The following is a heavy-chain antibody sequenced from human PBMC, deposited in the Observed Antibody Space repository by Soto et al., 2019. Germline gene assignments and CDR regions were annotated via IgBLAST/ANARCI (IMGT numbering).Heavy chain of an antibody. CDR3: TSAGWIDYYCYYGMDV. D-gene: IGHD2-2*03. Sequence: EVQLVESGGGLVQPGGSLKLSCAASGFTFSGSAMNWVRQASGKGLEWVGRIRSKANSYATAYAASVKGRFTISREDSKNTAYMQMNSLKTEDTAVYYCTSAGWIDYYCYYGMDVWGQGTTVTVSS. CDR2: IRSKANSYAT. CDR1: GFTFSGSA. J-gene: IGHJ6*02. V-gene: IGHV3-73*02.